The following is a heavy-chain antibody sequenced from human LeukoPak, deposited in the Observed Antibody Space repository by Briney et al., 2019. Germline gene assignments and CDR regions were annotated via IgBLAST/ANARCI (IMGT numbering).Heavy chain of an antibody. Sequence: SETLSLTCAVYGGSFSGYYWSWIRQPPGKGLEWIGEINHIGNTGYNPSLKSRVTISVDTSKNQFSLKLSSVTAADTAVYYCARKTVPTGVDYWGQGMLVTVSS. V-gene: IGHV4-34*01. CDR3: ARKTVPTGVDY. CDR2: INHIGNT. D-gene: IGHD4-17*01. J-gene: IGHJ4*02. CDR1: GGSFSGYY.